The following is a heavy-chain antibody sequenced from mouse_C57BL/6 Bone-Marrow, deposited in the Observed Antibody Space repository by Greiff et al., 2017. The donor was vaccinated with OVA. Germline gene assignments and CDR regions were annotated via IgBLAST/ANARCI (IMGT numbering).Heavy chain of an antibody. CDR3: VRQSAMDY. J-gene: IGHJ4*01. V-gene: IGHV10-1*01. Sequence: VKDRFTISRDDSESMLYLQMNNLKTEDTAMYYCVRQSAMDYWGQGTSVTVSS.